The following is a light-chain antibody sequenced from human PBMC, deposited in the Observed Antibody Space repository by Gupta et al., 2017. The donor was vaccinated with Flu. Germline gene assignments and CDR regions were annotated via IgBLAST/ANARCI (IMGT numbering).Light chain of an antibody. J-gene: IGKJ2*01. V-gene: IGKV2-28*01. CDR1: QSRLHRNGYNY. CDR3: RQARQNPPYT. CDR2: MGS. Sequence: DIVMTQSPLSLPVTPGEPASISCRSSQSRLHRNGYNYLHWYVQKPGQAPQLLIYMGSRRDSGVSDRFGGSGLGKNVTLEISRGEEEDVGVYYCRQARQNPPYTFGQGTKVEIK.